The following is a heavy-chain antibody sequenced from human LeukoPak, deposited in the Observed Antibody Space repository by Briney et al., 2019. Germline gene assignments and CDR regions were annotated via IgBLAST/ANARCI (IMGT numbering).Heavy chain of an antibody. V-gene: IGHV4-4*07. CDR3: ARDSGILTGYYYYYMDV. CDR1: GGSISSYY. Sequence: SETLSLTCTVSGGSISSYYWNWIRQPAGKGLEWIGRIYTSGSTNYNPSLKSRVTMSVDTSKNQFSLKLSSVTAADTAVYYCARDSGILTGYYYYYMDVWGKGTTVTVSS. CDR2: IYTSGST. D-gene: IGHD3-9*01. J-gene: IGHJ6*03.